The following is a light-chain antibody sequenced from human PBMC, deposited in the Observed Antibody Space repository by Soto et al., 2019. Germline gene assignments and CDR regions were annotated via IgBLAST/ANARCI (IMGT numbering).Light chain of an antibody. J-gene: IGKJ4*01. CDR2: SAS. CDR1: QSVSSNY. CDR3: QQYGGSPRVT. V-gene: IGKV3-20*01. Sequence: EIVLTQSPGTLSLSPGERVILSCRASQSVSSNYLAWYQQKPGQAPRLLIYSASSRATGIPDRFSGSGSGTDFTLTIIRLEPEDFAVYYCQQYGGSPRVTFGGGTKVEIK.